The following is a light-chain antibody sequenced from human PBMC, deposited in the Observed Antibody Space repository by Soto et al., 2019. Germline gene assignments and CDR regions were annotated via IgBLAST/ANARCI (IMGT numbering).Light chain of an antibody. CDR1: GSDIGRSDF. V-gene: IGLV2-14*01. CDR3: ISCTSVNIRCV. Sequence: QSVLTQPASVSGSPGQSIIISCTGTGSDIGRSDFVSWFQQLPGSVPKLMIYEVTGRPSGTSDRFSGSKSGNTASLTISGLRPEDEADYYCISCTSVNIRCVFGTGTKVTVL. J-gene: IGLJ1*01. CDR2: EVT.